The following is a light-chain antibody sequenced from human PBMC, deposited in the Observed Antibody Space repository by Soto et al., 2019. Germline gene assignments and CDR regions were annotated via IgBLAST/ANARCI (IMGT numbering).Light chain of an antibody. Sequence: EIVLTQSPGTLSLSPGERATLSCRASQSVSSTYLGWHQQKPGQPPRLLISGASSMATGIPDRFSGSGSGTDFTLTISRLAPEDFAVYYCQQYDSIPFTFGHGTKVDI. CDR2: GAS. V-gene: IGKV3-20*01. J-gene: IGKJ3*01. CDR3: QQYDSIPFT. CDR1: QSVSSTY.